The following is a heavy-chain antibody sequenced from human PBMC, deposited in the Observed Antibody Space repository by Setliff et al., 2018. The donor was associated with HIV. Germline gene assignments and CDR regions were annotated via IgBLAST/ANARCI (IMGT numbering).Heavy chain of an antibody. J-gene: IGHJ4*02. V-gene: IGHV4-4*09. CDR3: ATLDPSGGNFLAY. Sequence: SETLSLTCTVSDDTDFYWNWIRQPPGKGLEWIGHIHASGKANYNPSLKSRVTISLDTSKMQFSLHLTSVTAADTAVYYCATLDPSGGNFLAYWGQGTLVTVSS. D-gene: IGHD2-21*02. CDR2: IHASGKA. CDR1: DDTDFY.